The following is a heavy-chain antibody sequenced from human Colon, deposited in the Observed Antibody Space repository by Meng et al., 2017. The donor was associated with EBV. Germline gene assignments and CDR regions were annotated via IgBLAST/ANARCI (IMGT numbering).Heavy chain of an antibody. CDR3: ARQYGGYASYWFDP. J-gene: IGHJ5*02. CDR2: IYYSGGT. V-gene: IGHV4-30-4*01. Sequence: QVQLQESGPGLVKPSQTLSLTCAVSGDSISSGGYYWSWIRQPPEMGPEWIGYIYYSGGTYYNPSLKSRVTMSIDTSKNQFSLKLTSVTAADTAVYYCARQYGGYASYWFDPWGQGTLVTVSS. D-gene: IGHD4-17*01. CDR1: GDSISSGGYY.